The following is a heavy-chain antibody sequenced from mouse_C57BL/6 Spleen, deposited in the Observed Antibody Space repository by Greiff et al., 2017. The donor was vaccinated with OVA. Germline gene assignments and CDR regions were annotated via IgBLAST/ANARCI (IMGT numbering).Heavy chain of an antibody. V-gene: IGHV1-61*01. CDR2: IYPSDSET. CDR3: ARRELTTGSNYLPWFAY. CDR1: GYTFTSYW. Sequence: QVQLQQPGAELVRPGSSVKLSCKASGYTFTSYWMDWVKQRPGQGLEWIGNIYPSDSETHYNQKFKDKATLTVDKSSSTAYMQLSSLTSEDSAVYYCARRELTTGSNYLPWFAYWGQGTLVTVSA. J-gene: IGHJ3*01. D-gene: IGHD2-5*01.